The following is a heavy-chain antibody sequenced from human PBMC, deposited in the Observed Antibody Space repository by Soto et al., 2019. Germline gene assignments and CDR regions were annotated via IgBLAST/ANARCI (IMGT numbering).Heavy chain of an antibody. D-gene: IGHD1-26*01. CDR3: SREGGRHSGGIDY. CDR2: IIPIFGTA. V-gene: IGHV1-69*01. J-gene: IGHJ4*02. Sequence: QVQLVQSGAEVKKPGSSVKVSCKASGGTFRSYSINWVRQAPGQGLVWMGEIIPIFGTANYAQKFQGRVTITADETTSTAYMELSSLRSEYTAVYYCSREGGRHSGGIDYWGQGTLVTVSS. CDR1: GGTFRSYS.